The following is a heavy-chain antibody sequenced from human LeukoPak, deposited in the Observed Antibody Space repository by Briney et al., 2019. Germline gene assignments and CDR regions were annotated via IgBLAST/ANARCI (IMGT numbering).Heavy chain of an antibody. D-gene: IGHD3-9*01. CDR1: GFTFSSYE. CDR3: ARRAILTGHTGVFDI. J-gene: IGHJ3*02. CDR2: SSSNGKSI. V-gene: IGHV3-48*03. Sequence: PGGSLRLSCAASGFTFSSYEMNWVRQAPGKGLEWVSYSSSNGKSIYHADSVKGRFTISRDNAKNSLYLQMNSLRAEDTAVYYCARRAILTGHTGVFDIWGQGTEVTVSS.